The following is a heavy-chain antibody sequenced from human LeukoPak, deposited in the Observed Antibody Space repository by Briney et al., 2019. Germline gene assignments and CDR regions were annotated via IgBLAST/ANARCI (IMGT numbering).Heavy chain of an antibody. Sequence: GGSLRLSCAASGSTFSRYWMSWVRQTPEKGLVWVANIKQDGSEKNYVDSVKGRFTISRDNAKNSLYLQMNSLRAEDTAVYYCASAAGWELGYWGQGTLVTVSS. D-gene: IGHD3-10*01. CDR2: IKQDGSEK. CDR1: GSTFSRYW. CDR3: ASAAGWELGY. V-gene: IGHV3-7*01. J-gene: IGHJ4*02.